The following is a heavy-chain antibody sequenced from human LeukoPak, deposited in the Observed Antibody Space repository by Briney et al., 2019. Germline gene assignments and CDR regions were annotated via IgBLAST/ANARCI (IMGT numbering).Heavy chain of an antibody. Sequence: GESLKISCKGSGYNFINYWIGWVRQVPGKGLEWMGIIYPRDSETRYRPSFQGQVTILVDKSISAAYLQWSILKASDTAIYYCATRYGSGTYYPFDYWGQGTLVTVSS. J-gene: IGHJ4*02. D-gene: IGHD3-10*01. V-gene: IGHV5-51*01. CDR2: IYPRDSET. CDR1: GYNFINYW. CDR3: ATRYGSGTYYPFDY.